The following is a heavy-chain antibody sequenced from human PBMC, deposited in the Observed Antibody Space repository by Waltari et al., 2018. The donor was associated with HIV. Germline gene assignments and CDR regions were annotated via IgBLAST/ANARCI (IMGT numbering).Heavy chain of an antibody. CDR2: IAASYPNT. V-gene: IGHV3-23*01. D-gene: IGHD3-10*01. J-gene: IGHJ3*02. CDR3: ARIYVSGAFDI. CDR1: GFPFCHYA. Sequence: EAQLLESGGGLVQPGGSLRVSCVGSGFPFCHYAMIWVRQAPGKGLEWVSAIAASYPNTYYSDSVRGRFTVSKDNSENSLHLQMNSLRAEDTALYYCARIYVSGAFDIWGQGTVVTVSS.